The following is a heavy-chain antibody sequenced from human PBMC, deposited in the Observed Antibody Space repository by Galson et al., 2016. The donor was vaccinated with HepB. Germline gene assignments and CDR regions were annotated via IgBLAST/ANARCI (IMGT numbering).Heavy chain of an antibody. J-gene: IGHJ4*02. V-gene: IGHV3-30-3*01. CDR2: ISYDGSSK. CDR1: GFTLGDYT. CDR3: ARGYGDFV. Sequence: SLRLSCAASGFTLGDYTMTWVRQAPGKGLEWVSMISYDGSSKYFADSVKGRFTISRDNSKNTVYLHMDRTRTEDTAAYYCARGYGDFVWGQGTVITVSS. D-gene: IGHD2-21*02.